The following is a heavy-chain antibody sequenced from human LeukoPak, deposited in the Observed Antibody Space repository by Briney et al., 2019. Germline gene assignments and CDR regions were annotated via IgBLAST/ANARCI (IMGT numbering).Heavy chain of an antibody. V-gene: IGHV4-59*01. CDR3: ATTKYYDFWSGYYTENYFDY. CDR1: GGSISSYY. Sequence: KPSETLSLTCTVSGGSISSYYWSWIRQPPGKGLEWIGYIYYGGSTNYNPSLKSRVTISVDTSKNQFSLKLSSVTAADTAVYYCATTKYYDFWSGYYTENYFDYWGQGTLVTVFS. J-gene: IGHJ4*02. CDR2: IYYGGST. D-gene: IGHD3-3*01.